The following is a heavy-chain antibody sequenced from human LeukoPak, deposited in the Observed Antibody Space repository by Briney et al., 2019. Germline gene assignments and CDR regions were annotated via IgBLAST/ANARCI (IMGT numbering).Heavy chain of an antibody. Sequence: PGGSLRLSCAASGFTFGTYGMTWVRQAPGKGLEWVANIKQDGNEKYYVDSVKGRFTISRDNAKNSLDLQMNSLRAEDTAVYYCARDTLGEGEDANYAVYYFDYWGQGTPVTVSS. CDR1: GFTFGTYG. CDR3: ARDTLGEGEDANYAVYYFDY. CDR2: IKQDGNEK. D-gene: IGHD4/OR15-4a*01. V-gene: IGHV3-7*01. J-gene: IGHJ4*02.